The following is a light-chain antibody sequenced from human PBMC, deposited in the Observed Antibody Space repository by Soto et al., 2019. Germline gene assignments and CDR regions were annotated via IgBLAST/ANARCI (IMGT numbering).Light chain of an antibody. CDR3: QQANNLPYP. Sequence: DTQMTQSPSSVPASIGDRVTITCRASQSINHWLAWYQQKPGKAPKLLIYAASTLQSGVPSRFTGSGSVTDFTLTISSLQPEYSAIYYCQQANNLPYPFGPGTKVDIK. CDR2: AAS. J-gene: IGKJ3*01. V-gene: IGKV1-12*01. CDR1: QSINHW.